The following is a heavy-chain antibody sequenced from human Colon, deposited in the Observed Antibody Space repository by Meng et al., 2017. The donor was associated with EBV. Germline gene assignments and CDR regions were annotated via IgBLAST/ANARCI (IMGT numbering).Heavy chain of an antibody. CDR3: ARGNAYNAPSFDY. J-gene: IGHJ4*02. V-gene: IGHV4-4*02. D-gene: IGHD5-24*01. Sequence: QVQRQESGPGLVVTSATLSLTVACTGASFSFNNWWSWVRQHAGKGLVWIMEIYNGGNTNYNPALKSRVSISVTRANDQCSLSLSSGTVADTDVYYCARGNAYNAPSFDYWGQGTLVTVSS. CDR2: IYNGGNT. CDR1: GASFSFNNW.